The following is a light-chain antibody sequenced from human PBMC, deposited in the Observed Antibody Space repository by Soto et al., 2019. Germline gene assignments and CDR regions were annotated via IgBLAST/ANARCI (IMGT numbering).Light chain of an antibody. CDR3: QHTTDFT. CDR1: SSSKW. Sequence: DIQMTQSPSTLAASVGDTVTMTCRSSSKWLAWYQKKPGKAPKLLIYDVSNLERGVPPRFSGSTSGAGSTLTITGLQPDDLGTYYCQHTTDFTFGQGTKV. CDR2: DVS. V-gene: IGKV1-5*01. J-gene: IGKJ2*01.